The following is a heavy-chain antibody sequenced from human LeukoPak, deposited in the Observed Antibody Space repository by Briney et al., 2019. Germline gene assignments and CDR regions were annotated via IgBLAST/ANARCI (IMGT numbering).Heavy chain of an antibody. CDR2: INHGGST. V-gene: IGHV4-34*01. CDR3: ASIWHEAYYFDY. D-gene: IGHD3-16*01. J-gene: IGHJ4*02. CDR1: GGSVIGYY. Sequence: SETLSLTCGVYGGSVIGYYWLWIRQAPGKGLEWIGEINHGGSTNYNPSLKSRVTIPVDTSKNQFSLKLSSVTAADTAVYYCASIWHEAYYFDYWGQGTLVTVSS.